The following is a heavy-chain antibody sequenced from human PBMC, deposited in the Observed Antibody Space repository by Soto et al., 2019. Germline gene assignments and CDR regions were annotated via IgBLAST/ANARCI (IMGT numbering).Heavy chain of an antibody. CDR1: GVSISSGKW. CDR2: IFHTGNT. D-gene: IGHD2-2*01. V-gene: IGHV4-4*02. Sequence: SETLSLTCTISGVSISSGKWWSWVRQPPGEGLEWIGEIFHTGNTDYKPSLKSRVSILVDKSKNQFSLNLGSVTAADTAVYYCARVPVPAATFDYWGQGTLVTVSS. CDR3: ARVPVPAATFDY. J-gene: IGHJ4*02.